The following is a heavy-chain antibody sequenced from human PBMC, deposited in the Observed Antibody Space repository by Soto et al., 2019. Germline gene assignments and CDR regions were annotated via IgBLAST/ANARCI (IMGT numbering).Heavy chain of an antibody. CDR2: IIPILGIA. D-gene: IGHD2-15*01. Sequence: QVQLVQSGAEVKKPGSSVKVSCKASGGTFSSYTISWVRQAPGQGLEWMGRIIPILGIANYAQKFQGRVTITADKSTSTAYMELSSLRSEDTAVYYCASAVRCSGGSCYFDYWDQGTLVTVSS. J-gene: IGHJ4*02. CDR3: ASAVRCSGGSCYFDY. V-gene: IGHV1-69*02. CDR1: GGTFSSYT.